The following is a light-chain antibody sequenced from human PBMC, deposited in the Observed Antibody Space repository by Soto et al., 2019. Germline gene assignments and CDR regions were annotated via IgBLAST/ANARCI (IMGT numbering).Light chain of an antibody. CDR3: QQYGNSPLT. V-gene: IGKV3-20*01. J-gene: IGKJ4*01. Sequence: EIVLTQSPGTLSLSPGERATLSCRASQSVFNNHIGWYQQKPGQAPRLLIYGASSRATGIPDRFSGSGSGTDFTLTISRLEPEDFAVYYCQQYGNSPLTFGGGTKVDIK. CDR2: GAS. CDR1: QSVFNNH.